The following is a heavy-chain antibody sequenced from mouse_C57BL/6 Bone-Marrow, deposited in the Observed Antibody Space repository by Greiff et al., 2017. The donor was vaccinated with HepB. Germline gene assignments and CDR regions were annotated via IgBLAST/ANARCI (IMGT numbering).Heavy chain of an antibody. D-gene: IGHD2-1*01. CDR1: GFTFSSYG. Sequence: EVMLVESGGDLVKPGGSLKLSCAASGFTFSSYGMSWVRQTPDKRLEWVATISSVGSYTYYPDSVKGRFTISRDNAKNTLYLQMSSLKSEDTAMYYCARRVRVFFDYWGQGTTLTVSS. V-gene: IGHV5-6*02. CDR2: ISSVGSYT. J-gene: IGHJ2*01. CDR3: ARRVRVFFDY.